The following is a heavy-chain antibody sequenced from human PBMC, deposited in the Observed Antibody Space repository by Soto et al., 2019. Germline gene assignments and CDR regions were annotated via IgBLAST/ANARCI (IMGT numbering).Heavy chain of an antibody. V-gene: IGHV3-30*18. D-gene: IGHD3-10*01. J-gene: IGHJ4*02. Sequence: QVQLVESGGGVVQPGRPLRLSCTASGFTFSRYGMHWVRQAPGKGLEWVAVISYDGIKKNFGESVKGRFTISRDNSKNTVYPQFQSMNSLGAEVYSISKEGPFVTGSSFDHWGQGILVIVSS. CDR1: GFTFSRYG. CDR2: ISYDGIKK. CDR3: SKEGPFVTGSSFDH.